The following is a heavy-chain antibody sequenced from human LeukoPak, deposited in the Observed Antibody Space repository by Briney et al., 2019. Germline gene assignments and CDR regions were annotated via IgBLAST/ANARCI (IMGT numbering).Heavy chain of an antibody. CDR3: ARAIWESSDWYLDY. Sequence: ASGKVSCKASGYTLTDYYMHWVRQAPGQGLEWMGWINPNSGGTNYARKFQGRVTMTRDTSISTVYMELSRLRSDDTAVYYCARAIWESSDWYLDYWGQGTLVTVSS. J-gene: IGHJ4*02. CDR2: INPNSGGT. CDR1: GYTLTDYY. V-gene: IGHV1-2*02. D-gene: IGHD6-19*01.